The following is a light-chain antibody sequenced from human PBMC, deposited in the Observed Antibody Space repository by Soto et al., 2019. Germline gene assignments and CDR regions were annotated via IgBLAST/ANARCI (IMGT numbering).Light chain of an antibody. J-gene: IGKJ4*01. V-gene: IGKV1-12*01. CDR2: AAS. Sequence: DIQMTQSPSSVSASVGDRVTITCRASQSISNWLAWYQQKPQKAPNLLIYAASSLQSGVPSRFSGSGSGTDFTLTISSLQPEDFATYYCQQANSFPLTFGGGTKVEI. CDR3: QQANSFPLT. CDR1: QSISNW.